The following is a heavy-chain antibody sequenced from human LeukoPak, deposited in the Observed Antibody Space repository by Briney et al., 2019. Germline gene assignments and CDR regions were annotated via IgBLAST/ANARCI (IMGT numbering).Heavy chain of an antibody. V-gene: IGHV3-23*01. D-gene: IGHD5-18*01. Sequence: GGSLRLSCAASGFTFSSYAMSWVRRAPGKGLEGVSAISGSGGSTYYADSVKGRFTISRDNSKNTLYLQMNSLRAEDTAVYYCAKGTVDTAMVIMVNWGQGTLVAVSS. CDR3: AKGTVDTAMVIMVN. J-gene: IGHJ4*02. CDR1: GFTFSSYA. CDR2: ISGSGGST.